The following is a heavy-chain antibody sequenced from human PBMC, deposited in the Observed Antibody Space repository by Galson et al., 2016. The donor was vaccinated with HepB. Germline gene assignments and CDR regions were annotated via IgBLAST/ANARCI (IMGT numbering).Heavy chain of an antibody. D-gene: IGHD2-15*01. J-gene: IGHJ2*01. Sequence: TLSLTCTVSGGSVSSGDYYWTWIRQFPGKGLEWIGYIYSGGSTYYNPSLRSPVSISMDTSKNHFTLMVISVTAADTAVYFCARESDCSCNTCYSMRGPHFWYYDLWGRGTLVTVSS. CDR1: GGSVSSGDYY. CDR2: IYSGGST. V-gene: IGHV4-31*01. CDR3: ARESDCSCNTCYSMRGPHFWYYDL.